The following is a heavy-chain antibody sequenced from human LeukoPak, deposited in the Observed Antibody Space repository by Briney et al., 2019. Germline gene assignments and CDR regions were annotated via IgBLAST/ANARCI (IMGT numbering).Heavy chain of an antibody. CDR1: GGSISSYY. D-gene: IGHD6-13*01. Sequence: SETLSLTCTVSGGSISSYYWSWIRQPPGKGLEWIGYIYYSGSTNYNPSFKSRVTISVDTSKNQYSLKLSSVTAADTAVYYCARGHSAARIDYWGQGTLVTVSS. V-gene: IGHV4-59*01. CDR2: IYYSGST. J-gene: IGHJ4*02. CDR3: ARGHSAARIDY.